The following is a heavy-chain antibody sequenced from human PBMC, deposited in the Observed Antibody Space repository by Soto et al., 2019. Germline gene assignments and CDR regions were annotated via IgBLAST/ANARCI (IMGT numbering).Heavy chain of an antibody. CDR1: GYTFNTYG. V-gene: IGHV1-18*01. CDR2: ISAYDGKT. D-gene: IGHD3-3*01. CDR3: ARDPHEFWTSSWFAP. Sequence: ASVKVSCKTSGYTFNTYGINWVRQAPGQGLELMGWISAYDGKTNYAEKFQGRVTLTTDTSPSTASMELRSQRSDDTAIYYCARDPHEFWTSSWFAPWGQGTPVTVSP. J-gene: IGHJ5*02.